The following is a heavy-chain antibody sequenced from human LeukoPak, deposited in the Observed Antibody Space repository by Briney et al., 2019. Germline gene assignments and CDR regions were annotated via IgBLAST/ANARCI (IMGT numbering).Heavy chain of an antibody. D-gene: IGHD3-10*01. CDR2: IIPIFGTA. CDR1: GGTFSSYA. Sequence: EASVKVSCKASGGTFSSYAISWVRQAPGQGLEWMGGIIPIFGTANYAQKFKGRGTITANKSTSTAYMELSSLRSEATAVYYCARALPMVRGVILLDYWGQGALVTVSS. V-gene: IGHV1-69*06. J-gene: IGHJ4*02. CDR3: ARALPMVRGVILLDY.